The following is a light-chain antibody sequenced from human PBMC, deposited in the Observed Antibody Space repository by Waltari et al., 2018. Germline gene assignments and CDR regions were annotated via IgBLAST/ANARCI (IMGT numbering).Light chain of an antibody. V-gene: IGLV2-8*01. CDR1: SIDVGGYHY. Sequence: QSALTQPPSASGSPGQSVTISCPGTSIDVGGYHYVSWYQRHPGKAPKLMFYEVSKRPSGVPDRFSGSKSGNTASLTVSGLQAEDEADYYCSSYAGSNRGVFGGGTKLTVL. J-gene: IGLJ2*01. CDR3: SSYAGSNRGV. CDR2: EVS.